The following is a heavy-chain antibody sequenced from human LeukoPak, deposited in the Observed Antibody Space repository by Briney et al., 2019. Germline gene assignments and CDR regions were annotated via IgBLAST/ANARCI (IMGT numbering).Heavy chain of an antibody. J-gene: IGHJ4*02. D-gene: IGHD3-22*01. V-gene: IGHV1-2*04. CDR2: INPNNGDT. Sequence: ASVKVSCKTSSYTFTNHGINWVRQAPGQGLEWMGWINPNNGDTNYAQKFQGWVTMTRDTSISTAYMDLSRLTSDDTAVYYCARGYYYDSSGYYQLDYWGQGTLVTVSS. CDR1: SYTFTNHG. CDR3: ARGYYYDSSGYYQLDY.